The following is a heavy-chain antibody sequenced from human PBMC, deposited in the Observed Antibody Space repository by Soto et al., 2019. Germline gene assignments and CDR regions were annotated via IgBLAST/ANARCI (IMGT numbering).Heavy chain of an antibody. J-gene: IGHJ6*02. D-gene: IGHD1-26*01. V-gene: IGHV1-46*01. CDR2: INPSGGST. CDR1: GYTFTSYN. Sequence: ASVKVSCKASGYTFTSYNMHWVRQAPGQGLDWMGIINPSGGSTSYAQKFRGRVTVTRDTSTSTVYMELSSLRSEDTAVYYCARDLYSGSSWGYYGMDVWGQGTTVTVSS. CDR3: ARDLYSGSSWGYYGMDV.